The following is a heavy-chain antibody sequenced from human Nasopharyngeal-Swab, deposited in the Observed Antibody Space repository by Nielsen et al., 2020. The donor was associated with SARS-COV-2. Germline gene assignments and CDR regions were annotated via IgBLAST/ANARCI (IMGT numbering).Heavy chain of an antibody. Sequence: SVKVSCKASGGTFSSYGINWVRQAPGQGLEWMGWISTNNGATNYAQKLQGRVTMTTDTSTSTAYMDLRSLRSDDTAVYYCARDSMTSGYAADFWGQGTLVTVSS. CDR3: ARDSMTSGYAADF. V-gene: IGHV1-18*01. CDR1: GGTFSSYG. J-gene: IGHJ4*02. D-gene: IGHD3-9*01. CDR2: ISTNNGAT.